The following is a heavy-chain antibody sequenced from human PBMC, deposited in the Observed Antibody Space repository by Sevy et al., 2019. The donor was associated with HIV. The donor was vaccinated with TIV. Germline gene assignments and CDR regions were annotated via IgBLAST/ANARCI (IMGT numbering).Heavy chain of an antibody. Sequence: GESLKISCKGSGYSFTSYWIGWVRQMPGKGLEWMGIIYPGDSDTRYSPSFQGQVTISADKSISTAYLQWSSLKASDTAMYYCARRYSSSWYGRAFGYYFDYWGQGTLVTVSS. V-gene: IGHV5-51*01. CDR1: GYSFTSYW. J-gene: IGHJ4*02. D-gene: IGHD6-13*01. CDR3: ARRYSSSWYGRAFGYYFDY. CDR2: IYPGDSDT.